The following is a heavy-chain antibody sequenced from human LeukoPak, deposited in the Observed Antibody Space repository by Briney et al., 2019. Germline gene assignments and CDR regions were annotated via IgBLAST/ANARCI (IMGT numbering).Heavy chain of an antibody. CDR2: ISDYNGNT. D-gene: IGHD4-11*01. CDR3: ARDLYRDSLPVSWFDP. V-gene: IGHV1-18*01. CDR1: GYTFTSYG. J-gene: IGHJ5*02. Sequence: EASVKVSCKASGYTFTSYGISWLRQAPGQGLEWMGWISDYNGNTNYAQKLQGRVTMTTDTSTSTAYMELRSLRSDDTAVYYCARDLYRDSLPVSWFDPWGQGTLVTVSS.